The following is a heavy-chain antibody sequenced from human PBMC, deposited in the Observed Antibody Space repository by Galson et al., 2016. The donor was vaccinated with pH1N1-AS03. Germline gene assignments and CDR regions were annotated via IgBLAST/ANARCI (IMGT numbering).Heavy chain of an antibody. D-gene: IGHD3-22*01. CDR3: ASRYESNGYSYYFDL. CDR1: GFTLSTYD. CDR2: IAATGDT. V-gene: IGHV3-13*01. Sequence: SLRLSCAASGFTLSTYDMHWVRQATGKGLEWVSIIAATGDTNYGGSVKGRFSISRDNAKKTLNLQMNGMRAEDTAVYYCASRYESNGYSYYFDLWGQGTLVTVSS. J-gene: IGHJ4*02.